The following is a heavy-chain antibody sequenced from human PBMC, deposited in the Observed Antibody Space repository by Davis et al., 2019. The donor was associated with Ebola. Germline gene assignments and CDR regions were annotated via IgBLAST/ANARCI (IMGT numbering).Heavy chain of an antibody. CDR2: INPSGGST. J-gene: IGHJ3*02. CDR1: GYTFTNYY. V-gene: IGHV1-46*01. D-gene: IGHD1-26*01. Sequence: ASVKVSCKASGYTFTNYYMHWVRQAPGQGLEWMGIINPSGGSTTYAQNFQGRVTMTRDTSTRTVYVELSSLRSEDTAIYYCARTSIVGTTTTASDIWGQGTLVTVSS. CDR3: ARTSIVGTTTTASDI.